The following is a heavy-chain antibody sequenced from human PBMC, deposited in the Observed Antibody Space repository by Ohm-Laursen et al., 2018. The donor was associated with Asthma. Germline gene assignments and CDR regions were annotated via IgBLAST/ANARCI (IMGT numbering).Heavy chain of an antibody. CDR3: ARDGRLRGSFDY. CDR2: IYSTGST. D-gene: IGHD3-10*01. Sequence: TMSLTCSLSGASFSTYYWGWIRQPPGKGLEWIGYIYSTGSTNYNPSLESRVTISIDTSTNQFSLKLSSVTAADTAVYFCARDGRLRGSFDYWGQGNLVTVSS. V-gene: IGHV4-59*01. J-gene: IGHJ4*02. CDR1: GASFSTYY.